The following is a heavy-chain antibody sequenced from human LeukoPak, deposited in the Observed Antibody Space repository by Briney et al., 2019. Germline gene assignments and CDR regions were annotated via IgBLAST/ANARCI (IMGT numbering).Heavy chain of an antibody. J-gene: IGHJ6*03. CDR1: GFTFSSYE. V-gene: IGHV3-48*03. CDR3: ARDGYYYDSSGYYNYYYMDV. CDR2: ISSSGSTI. Sequence: PGGSLRLSCAASGFTFSSYEMNWVRQAPGKGLEWVSYISSSGSTIYYADSVKGRFTISRDNAKNSLYLQMNSLRAEDTAVYYCARDGYYYDSSGYYNYYYMDVWGKGTTVTVSS. D-gene: IGHD3-22*01.